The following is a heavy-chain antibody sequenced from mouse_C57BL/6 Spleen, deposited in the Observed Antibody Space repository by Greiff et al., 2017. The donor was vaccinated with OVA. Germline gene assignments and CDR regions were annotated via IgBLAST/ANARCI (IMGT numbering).Heavy chain of an antibody. Sequence: QVQLKQPGAELVKPGASVKMSCKASGYTFTSYWITWVKQRPGQGLEWIGDIYPGSGSTNYNEKFKSKATLTVDTSSSTAYMQLSSLTSEDSAVYYCAGGVVAYYYAMDYWGQGTSVTVSS. D-gene: IGHD1-1*01. J-gene: IGHJ4*01. CDR1: GYTFTSYW. CDR2: IYPGSGST. V-gene: IGHV1-55*01. CDR3: AGGVVAYYYAMDY.